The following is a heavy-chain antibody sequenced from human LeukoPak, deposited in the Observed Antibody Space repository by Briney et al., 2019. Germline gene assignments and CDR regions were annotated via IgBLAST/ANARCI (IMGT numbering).Heavy chain of an antibody. Sequence: GGSLRLSCAASGFTFSSYAISWVRQAPGKGLEWVSAISGSGGSTYYADSVKGRFTISRDNAKNSLYLQMNSLRAEDTALYHCARAKGGYYYEGAFDIWGQGTMVTVSS. CDR1: GFTFSSYA. CDR3: ARAKGGYYYEGAFDI. CDR2: ISGSGGST. V-gene: IGHV3-23*01. J-gene: IGHJ3*02. D-gene: IGHD3-22*01.